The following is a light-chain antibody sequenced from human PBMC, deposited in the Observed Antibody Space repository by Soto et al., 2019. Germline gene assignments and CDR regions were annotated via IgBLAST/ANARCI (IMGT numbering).Light chain of an antibody. V-gene: IGKV3-15*01. CDR1: QSVNNN. CDR2: GAS. CDR3: QQYNNWWT. Sequence: EIVMTQSPATLSVSPGERATLSCRASQSVNNNLAWYQQKPGQAPRRLISGASNRAAGIQARFSGSGSETEFTLNISSLQPEDLAVYYCQQYNNWWTFGQGTKVEIK. J-gene: IGKJ1*01.